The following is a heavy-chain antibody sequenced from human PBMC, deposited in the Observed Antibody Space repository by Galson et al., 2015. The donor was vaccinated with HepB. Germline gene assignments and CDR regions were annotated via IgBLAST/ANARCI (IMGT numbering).Heavy chain of an antibody. V-gene: IGHV3-23*02. CDR3: GKGTPFWSGPKVDY. Sequence: SLRLSCAASGFRFDSYAMSWVRQAPGKGLEWVSALSGDGRSSYYGGSVQGRFTVTRDNSKNTVYLQMYSLRADDTAMYYCGKGTPFWSGPKVDYWGQGTLVTVSA. CDR1: GFRFDSYA. D-gene: IGHD3-3*01. CDR2: LSGDGRSS. J-gene: IGHJ4*02.